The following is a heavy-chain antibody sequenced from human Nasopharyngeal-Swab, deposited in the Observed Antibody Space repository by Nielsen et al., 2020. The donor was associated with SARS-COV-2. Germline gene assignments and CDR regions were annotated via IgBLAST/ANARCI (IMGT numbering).Heavy chain of an antibody. CDR2: ISVYNADT. Sequence: ASVKVSCKASGYSFRSYGINWVRQAPGQGLEWVGWISVYNADTDYSQKVEGRVSLTADTATTTVYMELRSLRSDDTAVYYCARDFEEWLVVPSLSFDHWGQGTLVTVSS. J-gene: IGHJ4*02. D-gene: IGHD3-3*01. CDR3: ARDFEEWLVVPSLSFDH. CDR1: GYSFRSYG. V-gene: IGHV1-18*01.